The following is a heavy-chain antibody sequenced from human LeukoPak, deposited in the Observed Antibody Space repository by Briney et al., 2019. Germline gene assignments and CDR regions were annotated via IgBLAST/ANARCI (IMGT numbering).Heavy chain of an antibody. V-gene: IGHV3-23*01. Sequence: GGSLRLSCAASGFTFNSYAMSWVRQAPGKGLEWVSAISGSGGSTYYADSVKGRFTISRDNSKNTLYLQMNSLRAEDTAVYYCAKAILAAAGPYGMGVWGQGTTVTVSS. J-gene: IGHJ6*02. CDR2: ISGSGGST. CDR1: GFTFNSYA. CDR3: AKAILAAAGPYGMGV. D-gene: IGHD6-13*01.